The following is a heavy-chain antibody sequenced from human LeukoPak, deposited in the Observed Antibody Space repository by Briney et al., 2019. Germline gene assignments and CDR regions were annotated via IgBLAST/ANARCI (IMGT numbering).Heavy chain of an antibody. CDR3: AKLLYYDFWSGYPLGNWFDP. CDR2: ISGSGGST. V-gene: IGHV3-23*01. D-gene: IGHD3-3*01. Sequence: GGSLRLSCAASGFTFSSYAMSWVRQAPGKGLEWVSAISGSGGSTYYADSVKGRFTISRDNSKNTLYLQMNSLRAEDTAVYYCAKLLYYDFWSGYPLGNWFDPWGQGTLVTVSS. CDR1: GFTFSSYA. J-gene: IGHJ5*02.